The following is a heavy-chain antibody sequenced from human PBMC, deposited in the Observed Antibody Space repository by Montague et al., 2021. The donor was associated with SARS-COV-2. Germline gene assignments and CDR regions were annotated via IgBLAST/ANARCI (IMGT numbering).Heavy chain of an antibody. CDR3: ARGTGAGSITLFVMTISGNVFDF. V-gene: IGHV4-34*01. CDR1: GGSFSGYY. Sequence: SETLSLTCAVYGGSFSGYYWSWIRQPPGKGLEWIGEINHRGSTNYNPSLKSRVIISVDTSKNQFSLKLSSVTAADTAVYYCARGTGAGSITLFVMTISGNVFDFWGQGTQVTVSS. CDR2: INHRGST. D-gene: IGHD6-19*01. J-gene: IGHJ3*01.